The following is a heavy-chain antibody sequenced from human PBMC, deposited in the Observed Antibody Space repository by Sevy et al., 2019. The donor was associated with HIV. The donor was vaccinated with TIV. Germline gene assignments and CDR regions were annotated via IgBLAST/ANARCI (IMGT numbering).Heavy chain of an antibody. V-gene: IGHV3-66*02. Sequence: GGSLRLSCAASGFTVSSNYMSWVRQAPGKRLEWVSVIYSGAGTYYADSVKGRFTISRDNSKNSLYLQMNSLRAEDTALYYCARGLDESSGFYSFDYWGQGTLVTVSS. D-gene: IGHD3-22*01. J-gene: IGHJ4*02. CDR2: IYSGAGT. CDR1: GFTVSSNY. CDR3: ARGLDESSGFYSFDY.